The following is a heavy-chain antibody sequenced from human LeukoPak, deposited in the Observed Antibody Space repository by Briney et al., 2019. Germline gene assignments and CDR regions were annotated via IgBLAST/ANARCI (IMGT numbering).Heavy chain of an antibody. D-gene: IGHD6-13*01. CDR2: ISYDGSNR. V-gene: IGHV3-30*01. J-gene: IGHJ4*02. Sequence: PGGSLRLSCAASGFTFSSYAKHWVRQAPGKGLEWVAVISYDGSNRYYADSVKGRFTISRDNSKNTLYLQMNGLRAEDTAVYYCARELAALDYWGQGTLVTVSS. CDR3: ARELAALDY. CDR1: GFTFSSYA.